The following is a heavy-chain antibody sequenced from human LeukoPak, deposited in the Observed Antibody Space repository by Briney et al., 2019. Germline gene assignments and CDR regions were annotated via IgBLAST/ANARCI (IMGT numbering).Heavy chain of an antibody. CDR3: ARDTASRIVVVPRSDY. CDR1: GYTFINYG. Sequence: ASVKVSCKTSGYTFINYGISWVRQAPGQGPEWMGWISGYNGNTNYVQKLQGRVTMTTDTSTSTAYMELRSLRSDDTAVYYCARDTASRIVVVPRSDYWGQGTLVTVSS. D-gene: IGHD2-2*01. V-gene: IGHV1-18*01. J-gene: IGHJ4*02. CDR2: ISGYNGNT.